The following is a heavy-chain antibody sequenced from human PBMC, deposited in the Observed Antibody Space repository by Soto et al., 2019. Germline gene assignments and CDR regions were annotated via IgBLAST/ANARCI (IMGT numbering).Heavy chain of an antibody. V-gene: IGHV3-23*01. D-gene: IGHD2-8*02. CDR1: GFTFSNAW. CDR2: ITYSDGTT. CDR3: AKGSVTGRNFDS. J-gene: IGHJ4*02. Sequence: PGGSLRLSCAASGFTFSNAWINWVRQAPGKGLEWVSTITYSDGTTYYADSVKGRFTISRDNSRDTLFLQMNSLRVEDTAIYYCAKGSVTGRNFDSWGQGTLVTVSS.